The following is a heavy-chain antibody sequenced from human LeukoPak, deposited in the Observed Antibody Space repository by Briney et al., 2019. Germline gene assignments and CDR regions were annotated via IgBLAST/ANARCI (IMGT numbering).Heavy chain of an antibody. CDR2: IYYSGST. D-gene: IGHD6-19*01. Sequence: SETLSLTCTVSGGSISSYYWSWIRQPPGKGLEWIGYIYYSGSTNYNPSLKSRVTISVDTSKNQFSLKLSSVTAADTAVYYCASLRTNSSGQKRVFDYWGQGTLVTVPS. CDR3: ASLRTNSSGQKRVFDY. CDR1: GGSISSYY. V-gene: IGHV4-59*12. J-gene: IGHJ4*02.